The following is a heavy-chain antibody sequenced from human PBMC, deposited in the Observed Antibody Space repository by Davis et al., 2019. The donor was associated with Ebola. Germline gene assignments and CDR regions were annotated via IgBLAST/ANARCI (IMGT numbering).Heavy chain of an antibody. CDR3: ARTETYYDFWSGYRAGGMDV. V-gene: IGHV3-33*01. CDR1: GFTFSSYG. Sequence: GGSLRLSCAASGFTFSSYGMHWVRQAPGKGLEWVAVIWYDGSNRYYADSVKGRFTISRDNSKNTLYLQMNSLRDEDTAVYYCARTETYYDFWSGYRAGGMDVWGQGTTVTVSS. D-gene: IGHD3-3*01. J-gene: IGHJ6*02. CDR2: IWYDGSNR.